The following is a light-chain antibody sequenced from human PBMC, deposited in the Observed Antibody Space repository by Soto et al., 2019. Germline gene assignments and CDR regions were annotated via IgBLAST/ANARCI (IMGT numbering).Light chain of an antibody. CDR1: QSISSW. J-gene: IGKJ1*01. CDR3: QHYNIYSET. V-gene: IGKV1-5*03. Sequence: DIQMTQSPSTLSASVGDRVTITCRASQSISSWLAWYQQKPWKAPKILIYKASILESGVPSRFSGSGSGTEFTLTISSLQPDDFATYYCQHYNIYSETFGQGTKVEVK. CDR2: KAS.